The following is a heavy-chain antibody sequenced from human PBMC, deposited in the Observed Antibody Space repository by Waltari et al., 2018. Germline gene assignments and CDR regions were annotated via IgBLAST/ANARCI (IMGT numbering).Heavy chain of an antibody. D-gene: IGHD2-2*01. Sequence: EVQLVEAGGNLVLPGGTRVIFCEHCGFTVSSGWMSWGRQAPGKGPEWVANINPDGSNKGYVDSVRGRFTISRDNAKNSLFLQMNSLRNDDTAVYFCARAHQWGQGTLVTVSS. CDR1: GFTVSSGW. V-gene: IGHV3-7*03. J-gene: IGHJ4*02. CDR2: INPDGSNK. CDR3: ARAHQ.